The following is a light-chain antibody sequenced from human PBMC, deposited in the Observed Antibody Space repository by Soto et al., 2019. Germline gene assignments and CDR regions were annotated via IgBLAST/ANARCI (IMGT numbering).Light chain of an antibody. V-gene: IGKV3-20*01. CDR3: QQYGGSPLVT. CDR1: QSLSSGY. CDR2: GAS. J-gene: IGKJ4*01. Sequence: ETVLTQSPGTLSLSPGERATLSCRASQSLSSGYFAWYQQRPGQAPRLVISGASSRAPGIPDRFSGTGSGTEFTLASSRLEPEDFAVYDCQQYGGSPLVTFGGGTKVEIK.